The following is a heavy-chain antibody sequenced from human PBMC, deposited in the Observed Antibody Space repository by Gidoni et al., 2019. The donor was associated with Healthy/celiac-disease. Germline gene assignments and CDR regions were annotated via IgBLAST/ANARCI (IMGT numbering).Heavy chain of an antibody. V-gene: IGHV3-48*01. CDR2: ISSSSSTI. D-gene: IGHD5-12*01. CDR1: GFTFSSYS. Sequence: EVQLVESGGGLVQPGGSLRLSWAASGFTFSSYSMNWVRQAPGKGLEWVSYISSSSSTIYYADSVKGRFTISRDNAKNSLYLQMNSLRAEDTAVYYCARDLGIVATDYFDYWGQGTLVTVSS. CDR3: ARDLGIVATDYFDY. J-gene: IGHJ4*02.